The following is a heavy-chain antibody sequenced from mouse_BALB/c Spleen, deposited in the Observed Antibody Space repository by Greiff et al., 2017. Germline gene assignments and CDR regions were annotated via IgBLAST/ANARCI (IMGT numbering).Heavy chain of an antibody. D-gene: IGHD2-14*01. J-gene: IGHJ4*01. Sequence: EVKLVESGGDLVKPGGSLKLSCAASGFAFSSYDMSWVRQTPEKRLEWVAYISSGGGSTYYPDTVKGRFTISRDNAKNTLYLQMSSLKSEDTAMYYCARQEVRRVSAMDYWGQGTSVTVSS. CDR1: GFAFSSYD. V-gene: IGHV5-12-1*01. CDR3: ARQEVRRVSAMDY. CDR2: ISSGGGST.